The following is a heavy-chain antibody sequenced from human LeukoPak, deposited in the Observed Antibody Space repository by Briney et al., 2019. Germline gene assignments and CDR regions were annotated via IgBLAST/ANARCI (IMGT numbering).Heavy chain of an antibody. CDR2: INPNSGGT. D-gene: IGHD1-26*01. CDR3: ARAGIVGAKTLGLRSGFDI. Sequence: GASVKVSCKASGYTFTGYYMHWVRQAPGQGLEWMGWINPNSGGTNYAQKFQGWGTMTRDTSISTGYMELSRLRSDDTAVYYCARAGIVGAKTLGLRSGFDIWGQGTMVTFSS. V-gene: IGHV1-2*04. CDR1: GYTFTGYY. J-gene: IGHJ3*02.